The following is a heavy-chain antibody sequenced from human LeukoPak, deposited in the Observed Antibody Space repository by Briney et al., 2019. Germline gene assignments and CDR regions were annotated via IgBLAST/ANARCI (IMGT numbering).Heavy chain of an antibody. CDR2: ISIGSSYI. D-gene: IGHD4-17*01. CDR1: GFTFSSYS. CDR3: AGEEGLYGDYVREDWFDP. V-gene: IGHV3-21*01. Sequence: GGSLRLSCAASGFTFSSYSMNWFRKAPGKGRDRVSSISIGSSYIYYADSVKGRFTISRDNAKNSLYLQMNSLRAEDTAVYYCAGEEGLYGDYVREDWFDPWGQGTLVTVSS. J-gene: IGHJ5*02.